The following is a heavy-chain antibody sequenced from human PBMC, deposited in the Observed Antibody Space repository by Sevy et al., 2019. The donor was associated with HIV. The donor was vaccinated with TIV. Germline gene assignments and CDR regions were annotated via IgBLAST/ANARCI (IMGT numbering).Heavy chain of an antibody. CDR2: IYYNGHI. J-gene: IGHJ4*02. Sequence: SETLSLTCTVSGGSITSLYWNWIRQPPGKGLEWIANIYYNGHINYNPSLKSRVTLSLDTPKNQFSLRLSSVTAADTAMYYCAGENAWGRGYSWGQGTLVNVSS. CDR3: AGENAWGRGYS. CDR1: GGSITSLY. D-gene: IGHD1-26*01. V-gene: IGHV4-59*08.